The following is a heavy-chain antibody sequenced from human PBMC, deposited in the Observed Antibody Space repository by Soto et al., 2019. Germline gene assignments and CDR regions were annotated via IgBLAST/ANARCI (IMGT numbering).Heavy chain of an antibody. CDR1: GFTFSSYA. D-gene: IGHD3-10*01. Sequence: EVQLVESGGGLVQPGGSLRLSCAASGFTFSSYAMHWVRQAPGKGLEYVSAISSNGGRTYYANSVKGRFTISRDNSKNTLYLQMGGLGAEDMAVYYCARDSYGSGSYYMGYWGQGTLVTVSS. J-gene: IGHJ4*02. CDR3: ARDSYGSGSYYMGY. CDR2: ISSNGGRT. V-gene: IGHV3-64*01.